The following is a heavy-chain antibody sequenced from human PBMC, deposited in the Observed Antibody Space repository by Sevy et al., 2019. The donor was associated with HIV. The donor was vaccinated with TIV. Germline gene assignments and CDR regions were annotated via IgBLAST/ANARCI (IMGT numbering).Heavy chain of an antibody. Sequence: GGSLRLSCTASGFTFGDYAMSWFRQAPGKGLEWVGFIRSKAYGGTTEYAASVKGRFTISRDDSKSIAYLQMNSLKTEDTAVYYCTRDPRGYETILTGYYGDYWGQGTLVTVSS. CDR1: GFTFGDYA. V-gene: IGHV3-49*03. D-gene: IGHD3-9*01. J-gene: IGHJ4*02. CDR2: IRSKAYGGTT. CDR3: TRDPRGYETILTGYYGDY.